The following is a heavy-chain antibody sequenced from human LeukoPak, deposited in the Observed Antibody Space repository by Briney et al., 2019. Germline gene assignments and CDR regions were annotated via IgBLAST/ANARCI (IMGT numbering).Heavy chain of an antibody. Sequence: SETLSLTCSVSGGSMNNYYWRWIRQPPGEGLEWLGYVLYSGNTNYNPSLKSRVTISVETSNNTVFLQLNFVTAADTAVYYCARGPVALVPAAMLNAFDIWGQGTMVTVPS. CDR2: VLYSGNT. CDR1: GGSMNNYY. D-gene: IGHD2-2*01. V-gene: IGHV4-59*01. CDR3: ARGPVALVPAAMLNAFDI. J-gene: IGHJ3*02.